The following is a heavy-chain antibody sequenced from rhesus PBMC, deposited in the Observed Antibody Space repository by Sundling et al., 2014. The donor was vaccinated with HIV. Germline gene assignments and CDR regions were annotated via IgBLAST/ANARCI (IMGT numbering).Heavy chain of an antibody. CDR1: GFTFDDYA. J-gene: IGHJ6*01. V-gene: IGHV3-201*01. CDR2: ISWSGDST. CDR3: ARGGHTVLVVVAIVGLDS. D-gene: IGHD2-21*01. Sequence: EVQLVESGGGVVQPGGSLRLSCAASGFTFDDYAMHWVRQAPGKGLEWVSGISWSGDSTGYADSVKGRFTISRDNAKNSLYLQMNRLRAEDTALYYCARGGHTVLVVVAIVGLDSWGQGVVVTVSS.